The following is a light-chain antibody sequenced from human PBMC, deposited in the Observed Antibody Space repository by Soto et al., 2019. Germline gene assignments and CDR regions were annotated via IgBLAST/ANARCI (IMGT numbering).Light chain of an antibody. V-gene: IGKV3-15*01. CDR2: GAS. CDR1: QSVSIN. Sequence: IVMTQSPATLSVSPWERATLSCRASQSVSINLAWYQQKPGQAPRLLIYGASTRATGIPARFSGSGSGTEFTLTISSLQSEDFAIYYCQQYNNWPRTFGQGTKVDIK. J-gene: IGKJ1*01. CDR3: QQYNNWPRT.